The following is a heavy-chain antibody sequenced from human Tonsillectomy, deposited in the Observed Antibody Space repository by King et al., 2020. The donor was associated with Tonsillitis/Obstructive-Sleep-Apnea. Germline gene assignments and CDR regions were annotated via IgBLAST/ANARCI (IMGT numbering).Heavy chain of an antibody. V-gene: IGHV2-5*02. CDR1: GFSLSTSGVG. D-gene: IGHD3-9*01. Sequence: TLQESGPTLVKPTQTLTLTCTFSGFSLSTSGVGVGWIRQPPGKALEWLALIYWDDDKRYSPSLKSRLTITKDTSKNQVVLTMTNMDPVDTATYYCAKNHSRRLDWEVDDGFDILGQGAMGTVSS. CDR3: AKNHSRRLDWEVDDGFDI. CDR2: IYWDDDK. J-gene: IGHJ3*02.